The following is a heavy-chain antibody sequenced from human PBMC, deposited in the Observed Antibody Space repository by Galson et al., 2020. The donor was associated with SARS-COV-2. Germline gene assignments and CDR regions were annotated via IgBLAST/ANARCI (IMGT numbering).Heavy chain of an antibody. V-gene: IGHV3-48*03. CDR2: ISSSGTTV. D-gene: IGHD6-13*01. Sequence: LSLTCAASGFTFSSYEMNWVRQAPGKGLEWVSYISSSGTTVFYADSVKGRFTISRDNAKKSLYLQMNSLRAEDTALYYCARDPSSSWYNGCDPWGQGALVTVSS. CDR3: ARDPSSSWYNGCDP. CDR1: GFTFSSYE. J-gene: IGHJ5*02.